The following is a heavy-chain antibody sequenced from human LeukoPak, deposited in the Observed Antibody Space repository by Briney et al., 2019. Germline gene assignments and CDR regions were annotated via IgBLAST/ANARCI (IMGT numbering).Heavy chain of an antibody. Sequence: GASMRVSCKASGYTFTGYYMHWVRQAPGQGREWMGWNNPNSGGTNYAQKFQGRVTMTRDTSISTAYMELSRLRSDDTAVYYCARLGRRGYYDSSGYCGPLGAFDIWGQGTMVTVSS. CDR1: GYTFTGYY. J-gene: IGHJ3*02. D-gene: IGHD3-22*01. CDR2: NNPNSGGT. V-gene: IGHV1-2*02. CDR3: ARLGRRGYYDSSGYCGPLGAFDI.